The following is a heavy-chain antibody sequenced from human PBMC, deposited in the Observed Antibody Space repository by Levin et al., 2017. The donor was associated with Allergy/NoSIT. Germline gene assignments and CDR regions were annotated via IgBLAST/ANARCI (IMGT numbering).Heavy chain of an antibody. J-gene: IGHJ6*02. D-gene: IGHD1-7*01. CDR1: GYTFTSYG. V-gene: IGHV1-18*01. CDR2: ISAYNGNT. CDR3: ARDFGRVELELRSYYYYGMDV. Sequence: GASVKVSCKASGYTFTSYGISWVRQAPGQGLEWMGWISAYNGNTNYAQKLQGRVTMTTDTSTSTAYMELRSLRSDDTAVYYCARDFGRVELELRSYYYYGMDVWGQGTTVTVSS.